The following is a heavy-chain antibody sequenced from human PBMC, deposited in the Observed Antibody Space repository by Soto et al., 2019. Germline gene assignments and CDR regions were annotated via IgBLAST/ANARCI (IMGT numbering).Heavy chain of an antibody. CDR3: AHSTWFGELFNY. J-gene: IGHJ4*02. V-gene: IGHV2-5*02. CDR2: IYWDDDK. CDR1: GFSLSTSGVG. D-gene: IGHD3-10*01. Sequence: ESWPSLVDPTQTLTLTFTFSGFSLSTSGVGVGWILLPPGKALEWLALIYWDDDKRYSPSLKSRLTITKDTSKNQVVLTMTNMDPVDTATYFCAHSTWFGELFNYWGQGTLVTVSS.